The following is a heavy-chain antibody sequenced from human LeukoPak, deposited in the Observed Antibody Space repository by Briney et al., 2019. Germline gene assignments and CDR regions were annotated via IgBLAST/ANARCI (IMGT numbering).Heavy chain of an antibody. CDR2: IYHSGST. CDR1: GYSISSGYY. J-gene: IGHJ4*02. CDR3: ARHLRATVVTPDY. D-gene: IGHD4-23*01. V-gene: IGHV4-38-2*02. Sequence: SETLSLTCTVSGYSISSGYYWGWIRQPPGKGLEWIGSIYHSGSTYYNPSLKSRVTISVDTSKNQFSLKLSSVTAADTAVYYCARHLRATVVTPDYWGQGTLVTVSS.